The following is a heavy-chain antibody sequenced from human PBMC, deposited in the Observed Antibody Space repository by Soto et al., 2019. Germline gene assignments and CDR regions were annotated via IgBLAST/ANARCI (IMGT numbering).Heavy chain of an antibody. V-gene: IGHV3-21*01. CDR2: ISSSGTYI. J-gene: IGHJ4*02. Sequence: GGSLRLSCEPSGFPFGIYTMNWVRQAPGKGLEWVSSISSSGTYIDYADSVEGRFSISRDDAKNSVFLEMTSLRVDDTAVYYCAGERNYHEFWGQGTLVTVSS. CDR1: GFPFGIYT. CDR3: AGERNYHEF.